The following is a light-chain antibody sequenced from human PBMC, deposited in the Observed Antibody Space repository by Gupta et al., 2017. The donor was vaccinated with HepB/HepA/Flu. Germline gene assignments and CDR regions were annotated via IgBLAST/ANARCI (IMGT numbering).Light chain of an antibody. Sequence: MGLMQSTATLSLAPGERASLSCRASQNINNYLAWYQQKLGQAPRLLIYDASKRATGIPARFSGSGFGTDFTLTISSLEPEDLAVYYCQQRSAWPLTFGGGTKVEIK. CDR1: QNINNY. J-gene: IGKJ4*01. CDR3: QQRSAWPLT. CDR2: DAS. V-gene: IGKV3-11*01.